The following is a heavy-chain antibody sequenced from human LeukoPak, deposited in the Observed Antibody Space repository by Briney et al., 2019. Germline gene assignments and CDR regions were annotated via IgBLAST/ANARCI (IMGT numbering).Heavy chain of an antibody. CDR1: GFTSSSYA. CDR2: ISGSGGST. J-gene: IGHJ3*02. Sequence: GGPLRLSCAASGFTSSSYAMSWVRQAPGKGLEWVSAISGSGGSTYYADSVKGRFTISRDNSKNTLYLQMNSLRAEDTAVYYCAKGVFIVVVPAALDAFDIWGQGTMVTVSS. V-gene: IGHV3-23*01. CDR3: AKGVFIVVVPAALDAFDI. D-gene: IGHD2-2*01.